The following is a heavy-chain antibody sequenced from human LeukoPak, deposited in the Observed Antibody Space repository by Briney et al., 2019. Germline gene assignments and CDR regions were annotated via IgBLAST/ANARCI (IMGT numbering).Heavy chain of an antibody. CDR1: GGSFSGYY. J-gene: IGHJ4*02. D-gene: IGHD5-24*01. CDR3: ARREMAPRPFDY. V-gene: IGHV4-34*01. CDR2: INHSGST. Sequence: PSETLSLTCAVYGGSFSGYYWSWIRQPPGKGLEWIGEINHSGSTNYNPSLKSRVTISVDTSKNQFSLKLSSVTAADTAVYYCARREMAPRPFDYWGQGTLVTVSS.